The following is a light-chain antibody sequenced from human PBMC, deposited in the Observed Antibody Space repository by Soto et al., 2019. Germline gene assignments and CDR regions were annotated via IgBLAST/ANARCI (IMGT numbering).Light chain of an antibody. CDR3: QQYNTYWT. CDR1: QSISRW. Sequence: EIQMTQSPPAVSASVVSPVNITCRASQSISRWLAWYQQKPGRAPKLLIYDASTLESGVPSRFSGSGSGTEFTLTISTLQADDFATYYCQQYNTYWTFGQGTKVDIK. J-gene: IGKJ1*01. V-gene: IGKV1-5*01. CDR2: DAS.